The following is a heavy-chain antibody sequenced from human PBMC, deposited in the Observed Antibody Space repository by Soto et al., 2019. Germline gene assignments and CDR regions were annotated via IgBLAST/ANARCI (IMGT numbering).Heavy chain of an antibody. V-gene: IGHV4-4*02. J-gene: IGHJ4*02. Sequence: SETLSLTGAASGGSFTSNNWWTWVRQPPGQGLEWIGEISRTGSNNYNPSLKSRVTITLDKSENQFSLKVTSLTAADTAVYYCASRDPGTSVDYWGQGTLVTVSS. CDR3: ASRDPGTSVDY. CDR1: GGSFTSNNW. D-gene: IGHD1-7*01. CDR2: ISRTGSN.